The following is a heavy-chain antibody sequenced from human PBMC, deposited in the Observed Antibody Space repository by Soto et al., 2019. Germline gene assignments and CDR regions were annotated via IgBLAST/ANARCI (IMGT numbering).Heavy chain of an antibody. D-gene: IGHD6-13*01. J-gene: IGHJ6*02. CDR2: IDPSDSYT. CDR1: GYSFTSYW. Sequence: GESLKISCKGSGYSFTSYWISWVRQVPGKGLEWMGRIDPSDSYTNYSPSFQGHVTISADKSISTAYLQWSSLKASDTAMYYCASWAAAGKVYYYYGMDVWGQGTTVTVSS. V-gene: IGHV5-10-1*01. CDR3: ASWAAAGKVYYYYGMDV.